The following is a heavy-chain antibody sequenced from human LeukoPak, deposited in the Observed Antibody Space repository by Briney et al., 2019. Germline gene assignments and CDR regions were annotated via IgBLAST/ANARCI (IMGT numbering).Heavy chain of an antibody. CDR1: GFTFDDYA. Sequence: GESLRLSCAASGFTFDDYAMNWVRQVPGRGLEWVSGINWNGRITEYADSVKDRFTISRQNTKNSLYLYMNSLGGEDTALYFCARGSVQLWLRDTYYYMDVWGKGTTVTVSS. J-gene: IGHJ6*03. CDR2: INWNGRIT. D-gene: IGHD5-18*01. V-gene: IGHV3-20*04. CDR3: ARGSVQLWLRDTYYYMDV.